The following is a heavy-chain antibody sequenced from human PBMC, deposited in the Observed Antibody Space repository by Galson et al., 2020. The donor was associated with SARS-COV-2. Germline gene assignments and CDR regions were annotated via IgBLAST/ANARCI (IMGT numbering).Heavy chain of an antibody. CDR2: ITWDGGST. CDR3: VKDTCSSTACRYGKDV. J-gene: IGHJ6*04. CDR1: GFTFEDYA. Sequence: GGSLRLSCTASGFTFEDYAMHWVRQAPGKGLEWVSLITWDGGSTYYVDSVKGRFTISRDNSKNSLYLQMNSLRPEDTGFYYCVKDTCSSTACRYGKDVWGKGTTVTVSS. D-gene: IGHD2-2*01. V-gene: IGHV3-43D*04.